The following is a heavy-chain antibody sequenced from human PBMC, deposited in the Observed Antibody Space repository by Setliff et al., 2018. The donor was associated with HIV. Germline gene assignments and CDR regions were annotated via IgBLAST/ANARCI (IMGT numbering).Heavy chain of an antibody. CDR3: ARGPYGPPDAFDI. V-gene: IGHV2-70*04. Sequence: SGPTQVNPTQTLTLTCTFSGFSLSTSGMRVTWIRQPPGKALEWLARIDLDDDKFYSTSLKTRLTISKDTSKNQVVLRMTNMDPVDTATYYCARGPYGPPDAFDIWGQGTMVTVSS. J-gene: IGHJ3*02. CDR2: IDLDDDK. D-gene: IGHD3-10*01. CDR1: GFSLSTSGMR.